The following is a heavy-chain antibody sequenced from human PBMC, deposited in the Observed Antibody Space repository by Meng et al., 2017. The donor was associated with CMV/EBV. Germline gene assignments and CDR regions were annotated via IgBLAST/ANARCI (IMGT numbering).Heavy chain of an antibody. CDR3: ARDKVLRLRGGDYYYGMDV. Sequence: GESLKISCAASGFTVSSNYMSWVRQAPGKGLEWVSVIYSGGSTYYADSVKGRFTISRDNSKNTLYLQMNSLRAEDTAVYYCARDKVLRLRGGDYYYGMDVWGQGTTVTVS. D-gene: IGHD5-12*01. CDR1: GFTVSSNY. J-gene: IGHJ6*02. V-gene: IGHV3-53*01. CDR2: IYSGGST.